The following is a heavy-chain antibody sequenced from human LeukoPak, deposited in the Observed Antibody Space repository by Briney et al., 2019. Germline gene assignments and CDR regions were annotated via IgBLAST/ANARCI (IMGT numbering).Heavy chain of an antibody. V-gene: IGHV4-4*09. CDR1: GSISGYY. D-gene: IGHD2-2*01. CDR3: ARQKCTSTSCLTKNAFDI. CDR2: IYTSGST. J-gene: IGHJ3*02. Sequence: KSSETLSLTCTVSGSISGYYWSWIRQPPGKGLEWIGYIYTSGSTNYNPSLKSRVTISVDTSKNQFSLDLSSITAADTAVYYCARQKCTSTSCLTKNAFDIWGQGTMVTVSS.